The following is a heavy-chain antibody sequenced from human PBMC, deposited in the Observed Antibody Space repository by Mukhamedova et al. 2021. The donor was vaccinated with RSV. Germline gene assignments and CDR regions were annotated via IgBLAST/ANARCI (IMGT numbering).Heavy chain of an antibody. J-gene: IGHJ4*02. Sequence: GLEWISDVSGGGGKTNYADSVKGRFTVSRDNSKNTLYLQMDSLRGEDTGVYFCTKQTGYSSGWRSDYWGQGTQVTVSS. D-gene: IGHD6-19*01. CDR2: VSGGGGKT. CDR3: TKQTGYSSGWRSDY. V-gene: IGHV3-23*01.